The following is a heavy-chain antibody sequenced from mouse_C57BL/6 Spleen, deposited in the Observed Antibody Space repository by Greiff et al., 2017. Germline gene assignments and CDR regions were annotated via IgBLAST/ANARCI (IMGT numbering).Heavy chain of an antibody. Sequence: EVQLQESGPELVKPGASVKIPCKASGYTFPDYNMDWVKQSHGKSLEWIGDINPNNGGTIYNQKFKGKATLTVDKSSSTAYMELRSLTSEDTAVYYGARADYDYDRWYFDVWGTGTTVTVSS. CDR3: ARADYDYDRWYFDV. V-gene: IGHV1-18*01. CDR2: INPNNGGT. J-gene: IGHJ1*03. CDR1: GYTFPDYN. D-gene: IGHD2-4*01.